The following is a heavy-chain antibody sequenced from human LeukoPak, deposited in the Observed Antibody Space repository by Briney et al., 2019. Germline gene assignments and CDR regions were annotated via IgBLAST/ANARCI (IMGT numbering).Heavy chain of an antibody. Sequence: GASVKVSCKASGYTFTGYYMHWVRQAPGQGLEWMGWINPSSGGTNYAQKFQGRVTVTRDTSISTAYMDLSRLRSDDTAVYYCARAGVWDYSDSSGYHNAAFDIWGQGTMTVSS. CDR3: ARAGVWDYSDSSGYHNAAFDI. D-gene: IGHD3-22*01. J-gene: IGHJ3*02. CDR1: GYTFTGYY. V-gene: IGHV1-2*02. CDR2: INPSSGGT.